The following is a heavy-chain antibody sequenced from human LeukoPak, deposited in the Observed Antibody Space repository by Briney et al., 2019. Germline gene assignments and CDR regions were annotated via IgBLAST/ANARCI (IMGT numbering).Heavy chain of an antibody. CDR1: GFTFSSYG. CDR3: ADFGSGSYCFDY. J-gene: IGHJ4*02. D-gene: IGHD3-10*01. V-gene: IGHV3-30*03. Sequence: PGRSLRLSCAASGFTFSSYGMHWVRQAPGKGLEWVAVISYDGSNKYYADSVKGRFTISRDNSKNTLYLQMDSLRAEDTAIYYCADFGSGSYCFDYWGQGTLVTVSS. CDR2: ISYDGSNK.